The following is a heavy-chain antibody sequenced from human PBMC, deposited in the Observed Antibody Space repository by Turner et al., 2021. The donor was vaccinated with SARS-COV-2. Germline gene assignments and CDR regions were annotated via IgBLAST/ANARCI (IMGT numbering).Heavy chain of an antibody. CDR2: IDQDGSTK. D-gene: IGHD4-4*01. CDR3: ARDSYSISNY. V-gene: IGHV3-7*03. CDR1: GLTFRNYW. J-gene: IGHJ4*02. Sequence: VQLVESGGGLVQTGGSLRLACAASGLTFRNYWMSWVRQTPGKGLEWVSNIDQDGSTKDYVGSVKGRFTISRDNTKNSLYLQMNSLRAEDTAVYYCARDSYSISNYWGQGTLVTVSS.